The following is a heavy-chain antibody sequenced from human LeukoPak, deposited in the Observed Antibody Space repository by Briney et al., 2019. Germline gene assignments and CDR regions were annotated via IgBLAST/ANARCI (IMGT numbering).Heavy chain of an antibody. V-gene: IGHV3-7*04. Sequence: PGGSLRLSCAASGFTLSRYWMSWVRQAPGKGLEWVANIKHDGSEKYYVDSVKGRFTISRDNAKNSLYLQMNSLRGEDTAVYYCARDRDYYNHFEYWGQGTLVTVSS. D-gene: IGHD3-10*01. CDR1: GFTLSRYW. CDR3: ARDRDYYNHFEY. CDR2: IKHDGSEK. J-gene: IGHJ4*02.